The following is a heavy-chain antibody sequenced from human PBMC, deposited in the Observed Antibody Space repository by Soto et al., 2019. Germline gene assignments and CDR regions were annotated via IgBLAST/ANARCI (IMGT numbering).Heavy chain of an antibody. J-gene: IGHJ4*02. D-gene: IGHD6-13*01. CDR3: ARYRREAVAGYTLDN. V-gene: IGHV4-31*03. CDR1: GGSISSGGYY. CDR2: IYYSGST. Sequence: SETLSLTCTVSGGSISSGGYYWSWIRQHPGKGLEWIGYIYYSGSTYYNPSLKSRVTISEDTSKSQFSLKVNSMTAADTAVYYCARYRREAVAGYTLDNWGQGILVTVSS.